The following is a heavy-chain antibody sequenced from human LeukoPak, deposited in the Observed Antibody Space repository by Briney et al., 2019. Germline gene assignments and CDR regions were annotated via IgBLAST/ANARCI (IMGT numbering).Heavy chain of an antibody. V-gene: IGHV3-11*01. CDR3: ARDFRYFGMDV. CDR1: GFSLSDYY. J-gene: IGHJ6*02. CDR2: ISNTGSTI. Sequence: PGGSLRLSCVASGFSLSDYYMSWIRQAPGKGLEWVSYISNTGSTIYYADSVKGRFTISRDNAKNSLYLQMNSLRAEDTAVYYCARDFRYFGMDVWGQGTTVTVSS.